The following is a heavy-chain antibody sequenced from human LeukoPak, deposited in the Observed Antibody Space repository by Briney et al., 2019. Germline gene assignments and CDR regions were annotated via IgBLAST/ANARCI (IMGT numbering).Heavy chain of an antibody. J-gene: IGHJ6*02. V-gene: IGHV3-23*01. D-gene: IGHD3-10*01. CDR2: ISGSGGST. Sequence: GGSLRLSCAASGFTFSSYAMSWVRQAPGKGLEWVSAISGSGGSTYYADSVKGRFTISRDNSKNTLYLQMNSLRAEDTAVYYCAREGGDPMWFGELFPRLLSGMDVWGQGTTVTVSS. CDR3: AREGGDPMWFGELFPRLLSGMDV. CDR1: GFTFSSYA.